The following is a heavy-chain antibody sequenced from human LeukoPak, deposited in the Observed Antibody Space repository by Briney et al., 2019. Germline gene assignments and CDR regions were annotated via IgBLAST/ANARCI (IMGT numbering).Heavy chain of an antibody. CDR1: GFTFSSYA. CDR2: ISSSSSYI. D-gene: IGHD6-13*01. J-gene: IGHJ5*02. Sequence: GGSLRLSCAASGFTFSSYAMNWVRQAPGKGLEWVSSISSSSSYIYYADSVKGRFTISRDNAKNSLYLQKNSLRAEDTAVYYCARDSSSWYIASNWFDPWGQGTLVTVSS. CDR3: ARDSSSWYIASNWFDP. V-gene: IGHV3-21*01.